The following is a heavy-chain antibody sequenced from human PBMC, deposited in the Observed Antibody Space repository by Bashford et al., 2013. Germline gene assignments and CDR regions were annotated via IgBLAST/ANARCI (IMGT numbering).Heavy chain of an antibody. V-gene: IGHV3-23*01. CDR1: GFSVSSNY. CDR2: ISGSDGRT. J-gene: IGHJ6*02. Sequence: VLLGGSLRLSCVASGFSVSSNYMNWVRRAPGKGLEWVSSISGSDGRTYYADSVKGRFTISRDNSKNTLYLQIHSLRDADTAVYYCAKDRRSSGVVYYGMDVWGQGATVTVSS. D-gene: IGHD3-22*01. CDR3: AKDRRSSGVVYYGMDV.